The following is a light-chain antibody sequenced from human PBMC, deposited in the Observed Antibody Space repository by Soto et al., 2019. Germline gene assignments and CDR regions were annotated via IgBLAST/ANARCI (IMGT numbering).Light chain of an antibody. CDR3: QQYGSWT. CDR2: GAS. CDR1: QSVSSSY. Sequence: EIVLTQSPGTLSLSTGERATLSCRASQSVSSSYLAWYQQKPGQAPRLLIYGASSRATGIPDRFSGSGSGTDFTLTISRLEPEDFAVYYCQQYGSWTFGQGTKGDTK. J-gene: IGKJ1*01. V-gene: IGKV3-20*01.